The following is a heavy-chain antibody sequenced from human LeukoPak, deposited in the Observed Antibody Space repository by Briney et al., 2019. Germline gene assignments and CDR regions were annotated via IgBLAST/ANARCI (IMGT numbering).Heavy chain of an antibody. Sequence: PSETLSLTCTVSGGSISSSNWWSWVRQPPGKGLEWIGEIYHSGSTNFNPSLKTRVTISVDKSKKHFSLKMTSVTAADTAMYYCARASHDYGDYSHFDYWGQGTLVTVSS. V-gene: IGHV4-4*02. CDR3: ARASHDYGDYSHFDY. J-gene: IGHJ4*02. CDR2: IYHSGST. CDR1: GGSISSSNW. D-gene: IGHD4-17*01.